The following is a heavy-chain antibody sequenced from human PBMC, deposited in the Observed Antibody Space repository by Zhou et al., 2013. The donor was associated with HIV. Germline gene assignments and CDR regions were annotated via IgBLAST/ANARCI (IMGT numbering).Heavy chain of an antibody. V-gene: IGHV1-18*01. CDR2: ISTYYGNT. Sequence: GQLVQSGIEVKKPGASVTVSCKASNYSFDTYSISWVRQAPGQGLEWLGWISTYYGNTNYAQSVQDRVTMTTDTSTNTAYMELTSLTSDDTAIYYCARGKYFDLWGRGTLVTVSS. CDR3: ARGKYFDL. CDR1: NYSFDTYS. J-gene: IGHJ2*01.